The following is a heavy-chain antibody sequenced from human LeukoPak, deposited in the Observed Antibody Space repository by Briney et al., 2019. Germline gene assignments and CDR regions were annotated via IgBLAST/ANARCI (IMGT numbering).Heavy chain of an antibody. J-gene: IGHJ5*01. V-gene: IGHV3-23*01. D-gene: IGHD4-11*01. CDR3: AKDLHDYGNYVGWFDS. CDR1: GFTFSSYA. Sequence: PGGSQRLSCAASGFTFSSYAMDWVRQAPGKGLEWVSAISGSGGSTYYADSVKGRFTISRDNSKTTLFLQMNSLRAEDTAVYYCAKDLHDYGNYVGWFDSWGQGTLVTVSS. CDR2: ISGSGGST.